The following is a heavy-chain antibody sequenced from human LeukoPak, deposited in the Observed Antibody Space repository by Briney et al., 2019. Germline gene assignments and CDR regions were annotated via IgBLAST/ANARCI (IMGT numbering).Heavy chain of an antibody. D-gene: IGHD3-9*01. V-gene: IGHV3-30*02. CDR2: IRYDGSNK. CDR1: EFTFSTYA. J-gene: IGHJ4*02. Sequence: PGGSLRLSCAASEFTFSTYAMHWVRQAPGKGLEWVAFIRYDGSNKYYADSVKGRFTISRDNSKNTLYLQMNSLRAEDTAVYYCAKDRGITIFWDFDYWGQGTLVTVSS. CDR3: AKDRGITIFWDFDY.